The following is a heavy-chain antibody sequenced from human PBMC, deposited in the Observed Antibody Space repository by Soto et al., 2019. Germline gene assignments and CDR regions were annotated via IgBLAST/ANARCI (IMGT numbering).Heavy chain of an antibody. CDR2: IYQSGST. CDR3: ARGSVVRGLPYYYGMDV. CDR1: GGSISSGSYS. V-gene: IGHV4-30-2*01. D-gene: IGHD3-10*01. J-gene: IGHJ6*02. Sequence: SETLSLTCAVSGGSISSGSYSWTWVRQPPGKGLEWIGYIYQSGSTNYNPSFKTRVTISVDRSQNQFSLMLHSVTAADTAVYYCARGSVVRGLPYYYGMDVWGQGTTVTVSS.